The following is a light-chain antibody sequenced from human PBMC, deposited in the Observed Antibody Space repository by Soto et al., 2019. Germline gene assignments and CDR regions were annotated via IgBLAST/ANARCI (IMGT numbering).Light chain of an antibody. CDR1: QGIRND. CDR2: AAS. Sequence: ALQMTQSPSSLSASVGDRVTITCRASQGIRNDLGWYQQKPGKAPKLLIYAASSLQVGVPSRFSGSGSGTDFTLTISSLQPEDFGSYYCLQDYTYPRTFGQGTKVEIK. V-gene: IGKV1-6*01. CDR3: LQDYTYPRT. J-gene: IGKJ1*01.